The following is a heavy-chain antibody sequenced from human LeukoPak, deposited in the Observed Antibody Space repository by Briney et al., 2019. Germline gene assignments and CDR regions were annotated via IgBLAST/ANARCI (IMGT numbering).Heavy chain of an antibody. D-gene: IGHD3-3*01. CDR2: ISWDGGST. CDR3: AKLEKGPGDY. J-gene: IGHJ4*02. Sequence: PGGSLRLSCAASGFTFYDYTMHWVRQAPGKGLEWVSLISWDGGSTYYADSVKGRFTISRDNSKNSLYLHMNSLGTEDTALYYCAKLEKGPGDYWGQGTLVTVSS. CDR1: GFTFYDYT. V-gene: IGHV3-43*01.